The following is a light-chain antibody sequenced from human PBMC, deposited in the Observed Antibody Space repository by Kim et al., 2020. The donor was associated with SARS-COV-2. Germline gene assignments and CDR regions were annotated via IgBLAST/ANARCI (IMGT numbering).Light chain of an antibody. Sequence: EIVLTQSPGTLSLSPGERATLSCRASQSVSSSYLAWYQQKPGQAPRLLIYGASSRATGIPDRFSGSGSGTDITLTISRLEPGDFAVYYCQQYGSSPWTFGQGTKVDIK. CDR3: QQYGSSPWT. J-gene: IGKJ1*01. CDR2: GAS. CDR1: QSVSSSY. V-gene: IGKV3-20*01.